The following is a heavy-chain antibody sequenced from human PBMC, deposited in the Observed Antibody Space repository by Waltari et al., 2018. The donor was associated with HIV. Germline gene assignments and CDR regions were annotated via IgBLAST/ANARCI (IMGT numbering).Heavy chain of an antibody. CDR1: GYTFISYY. D-gene: IGHD2-15*01. CDR3: ARAPCSGGSCRLFDY. Sequence: QVQLVQSGAEVKKPGASVKVSCKASGYTFISYYIHWVRPAPGQGLEWMGIINPSGNSTSYVQKFQGRLTMTRDTSTSTVYMELSSLRSEDTAVYYCARAPCSGGSCRLFDYWGQGTLVTVSS. CDR2: INPSGNST. V-gene: IGHV1-46*01. J-gene: IGHJ4*02.